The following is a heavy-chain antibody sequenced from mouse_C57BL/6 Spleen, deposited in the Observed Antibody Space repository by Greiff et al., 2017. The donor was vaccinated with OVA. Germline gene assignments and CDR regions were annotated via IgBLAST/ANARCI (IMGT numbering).Heavy chain of an antibody. J-gene: IGHJ4*01. Sequence: EVKLVESGGGLVKPGGSLKLSCAASGFTFSSYAMSWVRQTPEKRLEWVATISDGGSYTYYPDNVKGRFIISRDNAKNNLYLQMSHLKSEDTAMYYCARDKTSTVVEDDAMDYWGQGTSVTVSS. V-gene: IGHV5-4*01. D-gene: IGHD1-1*01. CDR2: ISDGGSYT. CDR3: ARDKTSTVVEDDAMDY. CDR1: GFTFSSYA.